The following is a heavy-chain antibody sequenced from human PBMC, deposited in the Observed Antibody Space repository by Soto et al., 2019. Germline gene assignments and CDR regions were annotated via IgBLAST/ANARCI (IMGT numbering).Heavy chain of an antibody. V-gene: IGHV3-15*01. J-gene: IGHJ4*02. Sequence: EVQLVESGGGLVKPGGSLRLSCAASGFTFSNAWMSWVRQAPGKGLEWVGRIKSKTDGGTTDYAAPVKGRFTISRDDSKNKLYLQMNSLKTEDTAVYYCTTDPPEYCSSTSCWAYFDYWGQGTLVTVSS. D-gene: IGHD2-2*01. CDR3: TTDPPEYCSSTSCWAYFDY. CDR2: IKSKTDGGTT. CDR1: GFTFSNAW.